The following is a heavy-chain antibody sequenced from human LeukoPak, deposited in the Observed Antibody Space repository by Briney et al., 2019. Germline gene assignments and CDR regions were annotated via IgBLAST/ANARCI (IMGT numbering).Heavy chain of an antibody. CDR3: ARESITGDRDFDY. CDR1: GFTFSSYS. Sequence: GGSLRLSCAASGFTFSSYSMNWVRQAPGRGLEWLSYISSGSRTIYDADSVKGRFAISRDNDKNLLYLLMSSLRPDDTAVYYCARESITGDRDFDYWGQGTLITVSS. J-gene: IGHJ4*02. D-gene: IGHD7-27*01. CDR2: ISSGSRTI. V-gene: IGHV3-48*01.